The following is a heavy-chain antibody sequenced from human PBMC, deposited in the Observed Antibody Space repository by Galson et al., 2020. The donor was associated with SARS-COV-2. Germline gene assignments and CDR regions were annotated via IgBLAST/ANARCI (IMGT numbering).Heavy chain of an antibody. D-gene: IGHD3-22*01. CDR1: GFTFSRYA. J-gene: IGHJ6*02. Sequence: GGSLRLSCAASGFTFSRYALHWVRQAPGKGLDWVAVISYDGRNKHYADSVKGRFTISRDNAKNTLYLQMNSLRPEDTAVYSCVRDYYDSSGYSTNGMDVWGQGTTVTISS. V-gene: IGHV3-30*04. CDR3: VRDYYDSSGYSTNGMDV. CDR2: ISYDGRNK.